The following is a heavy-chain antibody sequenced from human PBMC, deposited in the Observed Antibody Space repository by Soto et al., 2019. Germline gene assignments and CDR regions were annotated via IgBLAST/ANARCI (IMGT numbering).Heavy chain of an antibody. Sequence: SVKVSCKASGGTFSSYAISWVRQAPGQGLEWMGGIIPIFGTANYAQKFQGRVTITADESTSTAYMELSSLRSEDTAVYYCARLNSAGGSPDYWGQGTLVTVSS. CDR3: ARLNSAGGSPDY. CDR1: GGTFSSYA. J-gene: IGHJ4*02. D-gene: IGHD1-26*01. V-gene: IGHV1-69*13. CDR2: IIPIFGTA.